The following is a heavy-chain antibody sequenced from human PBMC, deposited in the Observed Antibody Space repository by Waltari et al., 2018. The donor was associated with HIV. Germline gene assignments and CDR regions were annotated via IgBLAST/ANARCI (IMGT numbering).Heavy chain of an antibody. J-gene: IGHJ4*02. CDR3: ARGGAPYYDFWSGYNPFDY. D-gene: IGHD3-3*01. Sequence: QVQLVQSGAEVKKPGASVKVSCKASGYTFTSYDINWVRQATGQGLEWMGWMNPNSGNTGYEQKFQGRVTMTRKTSISTAYMELSSLRSEDTAVYYCARGGAPYYDFWSGYNPFDYWGQGTLVTVSS. CDR1: GYTFTSYD. V-gene: IGHV1-8*01. CDR2: MNPNSGNT.